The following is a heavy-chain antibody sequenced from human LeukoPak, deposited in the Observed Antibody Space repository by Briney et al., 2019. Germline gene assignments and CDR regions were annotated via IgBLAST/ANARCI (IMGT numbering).Heavy chain of an antibody. CDR1: GFTFSSYA. CDR2: ISYDGSNK. V-gene: IGHV3-30-3*01. Sequence: GRSLRLSCAASGFTFSSYAMHWVRQAPGKGLEWVAVISYDGSNKYYADSVKGRFTISRDNSKNTLYLQMNSLRAEDTAVYYCVRDGGYSPNNFDYWGQGTLVTVSS. D-gene: IGHD5-18*01. CDR3: VRDGGYSPNNFDY. J-gene: IGHJ4*02.